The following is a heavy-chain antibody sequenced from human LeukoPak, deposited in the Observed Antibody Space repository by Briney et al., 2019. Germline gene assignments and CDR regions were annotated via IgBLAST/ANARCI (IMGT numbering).Heavy chain of an antibody. Sequence: PSETLSLTCAVYGGSFSGYYWSWIRQPPGKGLEWIGEINHSGSTNYNPSLKSRVTISVDTSKNQFSLKLSSVTAADTAVYYCARGFWSGYSPADYWGQGTLVPVSS. D-gene: IGHD3-3*01. J-gene: IGHJ4*02. V-gene: IGHV4-34*01. CDR1: GGSFSGYY. CDR3: ARGFWSGYSPADY. CDR2: INHSGST.